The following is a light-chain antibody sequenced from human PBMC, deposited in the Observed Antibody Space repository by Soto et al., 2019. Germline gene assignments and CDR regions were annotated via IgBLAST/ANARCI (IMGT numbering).Light chain of an antibody. J-gene: IGKJ5*01. CDR1: QYIGSN. CDR2: GAS. Sequence: IVMTHSPATLSVSPWERATLSCRASQYIGSNLAWYQQKPGQAPRLLIYGASTRATGIPARFSGSGSGTEFTLTISSLQSEDFAVYYCQQYNNWPINFGQGTRLEIK. CDR3: QQYNNWPIN. V-gene: IGKV3-15*01.